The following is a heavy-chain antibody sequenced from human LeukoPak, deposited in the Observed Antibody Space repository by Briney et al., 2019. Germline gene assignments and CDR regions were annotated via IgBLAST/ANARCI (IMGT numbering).Heavy chain of an antibody. J-gene: IGHJ4*02. CDR3: ANHLACGSTSCPPFDY. V-gene: IGHV3-30*02. D-gene: IGHD2-2*01. CDR1: AFTFSSYG. Sequence: GGSLRLSCGASAFTFSSYGMHWVRQAPGKGLEWVAFIRYDESNTYYADSVKGRFTISRDNSKNTLYLQMNSLRAEDTAVYYCANHLACGSTSCPPFDYWGQGTLVTVSS. CDR2: IRYDESNT.